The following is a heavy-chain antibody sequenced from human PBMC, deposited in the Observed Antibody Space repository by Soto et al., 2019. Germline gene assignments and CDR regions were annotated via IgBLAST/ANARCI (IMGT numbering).Heavy chain of an antibody. J-gene: IGHJ5*02. Sequence: PGGSLRLSCAASGFTFSSYWMSWVRQAPGKGLEWVANIKQDGSEKYYVDSVKGRFTISRDNAKNSLYLQMNSLRAEDTAVYYCTRGKNSGSYPYNWFDPWGQGTLVTVSS. CDR1: GFTFSSYW. V-gene: IGHV3-7*05. CDR3: TRGKNSGSYPYNWFDP. D-gene: IGHD1-26*01. CDR2: IKQDGSEK.